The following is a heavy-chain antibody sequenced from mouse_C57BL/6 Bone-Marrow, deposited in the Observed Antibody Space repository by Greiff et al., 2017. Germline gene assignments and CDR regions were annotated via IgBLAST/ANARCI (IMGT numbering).Heavy chain of an antibody. J-gene: IGHJ4*01. D-gene: IGHD1-1*01. CDR2: IYPGGGYP. CDR3: ARYYYGSSYGYAMDY. CDR1: GYTFTNYW. V-gene: IGHV1-63*01. Sequence: VQLQQSGAELVRPGTSVKMSCKASGYTFTNYWIGWAKQRPGHGLEWIGDIYPGGGYPNYNEKFKGKATLTADKSSSTAYMQFSSLTSEDSAIYYCARYYYGSSYGYAMDYWGQGTSVTVSS.